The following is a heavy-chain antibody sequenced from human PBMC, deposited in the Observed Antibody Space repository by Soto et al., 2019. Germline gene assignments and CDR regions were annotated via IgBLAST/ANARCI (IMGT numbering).Heavy chain of an antibody. V-gene: IGHV1-18*01. J-gene: IGHJ6*02. CDR3: ARYREPLVLYGMDV. CDR2: ISADKGNT. Sequence: QVQLVQSGAEVKKPGASVKVSCKASGYTFTSYVISWVRQAPGQGLEWMGWISADKGNTNYAQKRQARVRMTPDTATGTADMEQRSLRSDDTAVYYFARYREPLVLYGMDVWGQGTTVTVSS. CDR1: GYTFTSYV. D-gene: IGHD6-13*01.